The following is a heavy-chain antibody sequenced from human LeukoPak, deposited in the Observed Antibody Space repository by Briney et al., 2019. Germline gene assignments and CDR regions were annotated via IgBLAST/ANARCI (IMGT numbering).Heavy chain of an antibody. CDR2: INHSGST. V-gene: IGHV4-34*01. D-gene: IGHD2/OR15-2a*01. Sequence: PSETLSLTCAVCGGSFSGYYWSWIRQPPGKGLEWIGEINHSGSTNYNPSLKSRVTISVDTSKNQFSLKLSSVTAADTAVYYCARDKYMDWFDPWGQGTLVTVSS. CDR1: GGSFSGYY. CDR3: ARDKYMDWFDP. J-gene: IGHJ5*02.